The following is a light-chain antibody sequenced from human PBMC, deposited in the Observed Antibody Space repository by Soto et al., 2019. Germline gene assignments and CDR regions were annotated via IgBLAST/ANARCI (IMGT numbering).Light chain of an antibody. CDR3: HQRSNWPYT. V-gene: IGKV3-11*01. CDR2: DAF. Sequence: EIVLTQSPATLSLSPGERATLSCRASQSVSSYLAWYQQKPGQAPRLLIYDAFNRATGIPARFSGSGSGTDFTLTISSLEPEDLAVYYCHQRSNWPYTFGQGTKLEIK. CDR1: QSVSSY. J-gene: IGKJ2*01.